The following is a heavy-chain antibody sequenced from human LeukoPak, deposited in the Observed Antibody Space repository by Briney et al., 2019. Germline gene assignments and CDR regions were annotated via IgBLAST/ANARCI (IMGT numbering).Heavy chain of an antibody. CDR1: GGSISSYY. CDR2: ISYSGST. J-gene: IGHJ5*02. V-gene: IGHV4-59*01. CDR3: AREFNWFDP. Sequence: ETLSLTCIVSGGSISSYYWSWIRQPPGKGLEWIGYISYSGSTHYNSSLTSRVAISLDTSKSQFSLKLSSVTAADTAVYYCAREFNWFDPWGQGILVTVSS.